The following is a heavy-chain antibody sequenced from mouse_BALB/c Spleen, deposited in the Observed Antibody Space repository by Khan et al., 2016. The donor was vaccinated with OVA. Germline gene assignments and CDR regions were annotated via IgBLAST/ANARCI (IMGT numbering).Heavy chain of an antibody. D-gene: IGHD1-1*01. J-gene: IGHJ2*01. CDR3: ARGNCYGYYFDY. Sequence: EVQLQESGPGLVKPSQSLSLTCTVTGYSITSGYAWNWIRQFPGNKLEWMGYISYSGVTSYTPSPISRISITRDTSKNQFFLQLNSVTTEDTATYYCARGNCYGYYFDYWGQGTTLTVSS. CDR1: GYSITSGYA. V-gene: IGHV3-2*02. CDR2: ISYSGVT.